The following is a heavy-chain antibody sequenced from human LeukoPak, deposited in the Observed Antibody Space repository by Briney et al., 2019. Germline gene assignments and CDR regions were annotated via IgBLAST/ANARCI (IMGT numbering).Heavy chain of an antibody. CDR2: IIPILGIA. J-gene: IGHJ4*02. CDR1: GGTFSSYA. V-gene: IGHV1-69*04. CDR3: ARDTVTTYFDY. D-gene: IGHD4-4*01. Sequence: GASVKVSCKASGGTFSSYAISWVRQAPGQGLEWMGRIIPILGIANYAQKFQGRVTITADKSTSTAYMELSSLTSEDTAVYYCARDTVTTYFDYWGQGTLVTVSS.